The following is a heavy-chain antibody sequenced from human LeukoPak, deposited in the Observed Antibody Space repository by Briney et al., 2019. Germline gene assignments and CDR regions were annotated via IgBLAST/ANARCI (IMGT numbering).Heavy chain of an antibody. CDR2: IFYSGST. V-gene: IGHV4-61*05. J-gene: IGHJ4*02. Sequence: SETLSLTCTVSGGSISSSSYYWSWIRQPPGKGPEWIGYIFYSGSTNYNPSLKSRVTISLDTSKNQFSLKLSSVTAADTAVYYCATQARIGGATGYFDYWGQGTLVTVSS. CDR1: GGSISSSSYY. D-gene: IGHD1-26*01. CDR3: ATQARIGGATGYFDY.